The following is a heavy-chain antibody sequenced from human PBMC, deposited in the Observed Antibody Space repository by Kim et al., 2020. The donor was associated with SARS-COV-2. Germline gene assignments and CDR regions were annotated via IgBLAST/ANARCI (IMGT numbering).Heavy chain of an antibody. D-gene: IGHD3-10*01. V-gene: IGHV4-31*03. CDR3: ARVGSGKWFGELLHIDY. CDR1: GGSISSGGYY. CDR2: IYYSGST. J-gene: IGHJ4*02. Sequence: SETLSLTCTVSGGSISSGGYYWSWIRQHPGKGLEWIGYIYYSGSTYYNPSLKSRVTISVDTSKNQFSLKLSPVTAADPAVYYCARVGSGKWFGELLHIDYWGQGTLVTVSS.